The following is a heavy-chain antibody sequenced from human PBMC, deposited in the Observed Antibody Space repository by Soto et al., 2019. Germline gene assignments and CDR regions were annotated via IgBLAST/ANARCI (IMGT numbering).Heavy chain of an antibody. CDR1: GFTFDNYA. D-gene: IGHD3-3*01. Sequence: GGSLRLSCAASGFTFDNYAMHWVRLVPGKGLEWVSSVTWNSGRIVYADSVKGRFTIYRDNAKNSLYLQMNSLSPEDTALYYCAKDSTIFGVVSHNAFDVWGQGTMVTVSS. J-gene: IGHJ3*01. CDR2: VTWNSGRI. V-gene: IGHV3-9*01. CDR3: AKDSTIFGVVSHNAFDV.